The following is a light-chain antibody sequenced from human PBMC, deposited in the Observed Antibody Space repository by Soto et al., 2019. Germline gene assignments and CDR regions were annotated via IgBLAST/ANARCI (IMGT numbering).Light chain of an antibody. J-gene: IGKJ1*01. CDR1: QTISGW. CDR2: DAS. CDR3: QQYNNWPQT. V-gene: IGKV1-5*01. Sequence: DIQMTQSPSTLSASVGDTVTITCRASQTISGWLAWYQQRPGKAPNLLIFDASTLESGVPARFSGSGSGTEFTLTISSLQSEDFAEYQCQQYNNWPQTFGQGTKVDIK.